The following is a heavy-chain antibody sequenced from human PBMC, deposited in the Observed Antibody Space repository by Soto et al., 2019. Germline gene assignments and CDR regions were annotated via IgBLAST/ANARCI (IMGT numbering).Heavy chain of an antibody. V-gene: IGHV3-33*01. D-gene: IGHD3-22*01. CDR2: IWYDGSNK. CDR3: ARNRYYYDSRHSWYFDY. Sequence: QVQLVESGGGVVQPGRSLRLSCAASGFTFSSYGMHWVRQAPGKGLEWVAVIWYDGSNKYYADSVKGRFTISRDNSKNTLYLQMNSLRAEDTAVYYCARNRYYYDSRHSWYFDYWGQGTLVTVSS. CDR1: GFTFSSYG. J-gene: IGHJ4*02.